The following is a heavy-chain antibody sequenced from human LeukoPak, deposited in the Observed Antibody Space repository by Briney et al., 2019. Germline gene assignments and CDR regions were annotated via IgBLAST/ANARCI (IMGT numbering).Heavy chain of an antibody. V-gene: IGHV1-69*13. CDR2: IIPIFGTA. CDR3: ARDLIRPTAGQQLVLDFDY. D-gene: IGHD6-13*01. CDR1: GGTFSSYA. J-gene: IGHJ4*02. Sequence: RASVKVSCEASGGTFSSYAISWVRQAPGQGLEWMGGIIPIFGTANYAQKFQGRVTITADESTSTAYMELSSLRSEDTAVYYCARDLIRPTAGQQLVLDFDYWGQGTLVTVSS.